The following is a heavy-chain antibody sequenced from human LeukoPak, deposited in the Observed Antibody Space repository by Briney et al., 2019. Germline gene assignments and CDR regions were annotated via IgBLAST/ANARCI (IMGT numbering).Heavy chain of an antibody. CDR1: GYTFTGYY. CDR2: INPNSGGT. Sequence: ASVKVSCKASGYTFTGYYMHWVRQAPGQGLEWMGWINPNSGGTNYAQKFQGRVTMTRDTSISTAYMELSRLRSEDTAVYYCATFFPRGWEVPDYWGQGTLVTVSS. D-gene: IGHD1-26*01. CDR3: ATFFPRGWEVPDY. J-gene: IGHJ4*02. V-gene: IGHV1-2*02.